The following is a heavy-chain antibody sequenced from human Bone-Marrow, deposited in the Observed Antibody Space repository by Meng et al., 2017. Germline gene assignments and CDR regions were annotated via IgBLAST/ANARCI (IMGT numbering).Heavy chain of an antibody. CDR2: IGGSGTI. J-gene: IGHJ4*02. V-gene: IGHV3-23*04. CDR3: AKDDSSGYGPDY. D-gene: IGHD5-18*01. Sequence: VELGEVGGGLIRAGGSLRLSCAASGFSFSSYAMSWVRQAPGKGLEWVSLIGGSGTIHYADSVKGRVTISRDNSKNTVYLEMNSLRVEGTAVYYCAKDDSSGYGPDYWGQGTLVTVSS. CDR1: GFSFSSYA.